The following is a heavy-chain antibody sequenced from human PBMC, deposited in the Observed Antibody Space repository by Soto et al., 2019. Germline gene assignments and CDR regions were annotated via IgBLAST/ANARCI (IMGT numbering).Heavy chain of an antibody. CDR3: ARDYDGAFDI. Sequence: GGSLRLSCVASGFTFGSYGIEWVRQAPGKGLEWVAVSWYDGSKAYYVDSVKGRFIVSRDNSKNTVYLQMNILRAEDTAVYYCARDYDGAFDIWGQGTTVTVSS. V-gene: IGHV3-33*01. J-gene: IGHJ3*02. D-gene: IGHD3-16*01. CDR2: SWYDGSKA. CDR1: GFTFGSYG.